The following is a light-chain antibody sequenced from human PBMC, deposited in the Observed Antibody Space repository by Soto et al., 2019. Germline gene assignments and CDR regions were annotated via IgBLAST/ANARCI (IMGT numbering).Light chain of an antibody. V-gene: IGKV1-5*01. CDR1: QSIAAS. J-gene: IGKJ1*01. CDR3: QQYDYSRT. Sequence: DVQMTQSPSSLSASVGDSVTITCRASQSIAASLAWYQVKPGEAPKLLIYDVDNLESGVPSRFSGSGSGTEFSLTIRSLHPDDFATYYCQQYDYSRTFGQGTKVDIK. CDR2: DVD.